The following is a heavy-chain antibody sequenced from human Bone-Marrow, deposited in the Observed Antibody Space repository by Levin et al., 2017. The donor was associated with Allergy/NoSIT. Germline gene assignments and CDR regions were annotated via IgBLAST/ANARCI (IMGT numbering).Heavy chain of an antibody. CDR2: ISYDGSNK. CDR3: ASGSWVSHPDDY. D-gene: IGHD3-16*01. Sequence: GESLKISCAASGFTFSSYGMHWVRQAPGKGLEWVAVISYDGSNKYYADSVKGRFTISRDNSKNTLYLQMNSLRAEDTAVYYCASGSWVSHPDDYWGQGTLVTVSS. V-gene: IGHV3-30*03. CDR1: GFTFSSYG. J-gene: IGHJ4*02.